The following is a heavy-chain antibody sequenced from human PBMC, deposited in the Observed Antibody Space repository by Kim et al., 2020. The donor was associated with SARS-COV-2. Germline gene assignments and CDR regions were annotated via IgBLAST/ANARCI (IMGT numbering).Heavy chain of an antibody. J-gene: IGHJ2*01. CDR3: ARRKSAGVYWYFDL. CDR1: GGSISSSSYY. V-gene: IGHV4-39*01. Sequence: SETLSLTCTVSGGSISSSSYYWGWIRQPPGKGLEWIGSIYYSGSTYYNPSLKSRVTISVDTSKNQFSLKLSSVTAADTAVYYCARRKSAGVYWYFDLWGR. D-gene: IGHD6-13*01. CDR2: IYYSGST.